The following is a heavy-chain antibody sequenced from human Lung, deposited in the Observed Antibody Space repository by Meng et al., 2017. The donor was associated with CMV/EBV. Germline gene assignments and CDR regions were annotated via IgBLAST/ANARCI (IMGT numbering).Heavy chain of an antibody. D-gene: IGHD7-27*01. J-gene: IGHJ4*02. CDR1: GGTFNMYA. CDR3: TRDRRGRSNWEYYFEY. V-gene: IGHV1-69*05. CDR2: IIPIFGTP. Sequence: SXXVSXKASGGTFNMYAVSWVRQAPGQGLEWVGGIIPIFGTPNYPQKFQGRVTISTDESTHTVYMALSSLTSEDTAVYYCTRDRRGRSNWEYYFEYWGQGTXVTVSS.